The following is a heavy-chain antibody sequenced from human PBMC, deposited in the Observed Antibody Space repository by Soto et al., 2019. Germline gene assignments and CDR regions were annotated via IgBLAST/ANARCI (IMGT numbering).Heavy chain of an antibody. D-gene: IGHD3-22*01. V-gene: IGHV3-23*01. CDR2: ISRYGDFT. CDR1: GFTFNINA. J-gene: IGHJ4*02. Sequence: EVQLLESGGDLIQPGGSLRLSCAASGFTFNINAMTWVRQAPGKGLEWVSAISRYGDFTYYADSVEGRFTISRDNSKSTLYLQMNSLRAEDTAVYYCAKYGYLDHDSRGYLFDNWGQGTLVTVSS. CDR3: AKYGYLDHDSRGYLFDN.